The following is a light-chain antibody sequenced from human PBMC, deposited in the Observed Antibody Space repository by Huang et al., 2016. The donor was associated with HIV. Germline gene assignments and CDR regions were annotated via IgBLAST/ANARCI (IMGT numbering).Light chain of an antibody. CDR1: QDLLFNATNKNF. J-gene: IGKJ2*01. CDR2: WAS. V-gene: IGKV4-1*01. CDR3: QQYYTNYYT. Sequence: DIVMTQSPDSLTVSLGERATINCKSSQDLLFNATNKNFLAWYQQRPRQPPKLLLYWASTRASGVPDRFRGSGSGTDFTLTINSLQAEDMAVYFCQQYYTNYYTFGQGTKLEIQ.